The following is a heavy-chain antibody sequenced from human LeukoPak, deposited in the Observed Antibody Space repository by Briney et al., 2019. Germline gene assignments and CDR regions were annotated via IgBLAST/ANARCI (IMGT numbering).Heavy chain of an antibody. CDR3: ARAKVPSWVWVVTAMDV. J-gene: IGHJ6*04. CDR1: GYSISSGYY. CDR2: IYHSGST. Sequence: PSETLSLTCTVSGYSISSGYYWGWIRQPPGKGLEWIGSIYHSGSTYYNPSLKSRVAISVDTSKNQFSLKLSSVTAADTAVYYCARAKVPSWVWVVTAMDVWGKGTTVTISS. D-gene: IGHD2-21*02. V-gene: IGHV4-38-2*02.